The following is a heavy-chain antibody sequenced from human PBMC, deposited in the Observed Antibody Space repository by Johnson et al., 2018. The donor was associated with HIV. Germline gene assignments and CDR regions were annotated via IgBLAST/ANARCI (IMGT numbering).Heavy chain of an antibody. V-gene: IGHV3-7*05. D-gene: IGHD2-15*01. Sequence: VQLVESGGGLVQSWGSLRLSCEASGFTFSNYWMSWVRQAPGKGLEWVANLNQHGSETYYVDSVKGRFTISRDNAKNSLYLQINSLRAEDTALYYCAREGDYCTGGSCYNAFDIWGQGTMVIVSS. CDR1: GFTFSNYW. CDR3: AREGDYCTGGSCYNAFDI. J-gene: IGHJ3*02. CDR2: LNQHGSET.